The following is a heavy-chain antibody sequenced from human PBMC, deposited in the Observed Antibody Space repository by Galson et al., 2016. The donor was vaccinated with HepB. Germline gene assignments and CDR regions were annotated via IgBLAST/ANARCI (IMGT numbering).Heavy chain of an antibody. J-gene: IGHJ4*02. CDR2: ISGSGGST. CDR1: GFTFSSYA. CDR3: AKDGRSGYPPSYFAGYYFDY. V-gene: IGHV3-23*01. D-gene: IGHD1-26*01. Sequence: SLRLSCAASGFTFSSYAMRWVRQAPGKGLEWVSAISGSGGSTYYADSVKGRFTISRDNSKNTLYLQMNSLRAEDTAVYYCAKDGRSGYPPSYFAGYYFDYWGQGTLVTVSS.